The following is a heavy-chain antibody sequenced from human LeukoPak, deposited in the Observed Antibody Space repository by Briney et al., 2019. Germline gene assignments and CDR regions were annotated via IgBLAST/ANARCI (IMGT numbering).Heavy chain of an antibody. CDR3: ASSATNNWLDY. V-gene: IGHV4-59*01. CDR2: IYYRGST. CDR1: GGSISSYY. J-gene: IGHJ5*01. D-gene: IGHD6-25*01. Sequence: PSETLSLTCTVSGGSISSYYWSSIRQPPGKGLELIGYIYYRGSTNYNPSLKSRVTISVDTSKNQFSLKLTSVTAADTAVYYCASSATNNWLDYWGQRTLVTVSS.